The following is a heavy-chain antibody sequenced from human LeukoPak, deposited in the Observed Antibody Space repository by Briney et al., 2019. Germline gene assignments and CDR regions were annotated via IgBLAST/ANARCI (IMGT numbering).Heavy chain of an antibody. CDR3: ARDANGSGSYYYYYYGMDV. V-gene: IGHV4-34*01. D-gene: IGHD3-10*01. CDR1: GGSFSGYY. Sequence: SETLSLTCAVYGGSFSGYYWSWIRQPPGKGLEWIGEINHSGSTNYNPSLKSRVTISVDTSKNQFSLKLSSVTAADTAVYYCARDANGSGSYYYYYYGMDVWGQGATVTVSS. CDR2: INHSGST. J-gene: IGHJ6*02.